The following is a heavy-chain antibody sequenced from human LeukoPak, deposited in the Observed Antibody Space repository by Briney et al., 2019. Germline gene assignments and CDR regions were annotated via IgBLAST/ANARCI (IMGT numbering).Heavy chain of an antibody. J-gene: IGHJ6*02. Sequence: TGGSLRLSCAASGFTFTNAWMGWVRQAPGKGLEWVSAISGSGGSTYYADSVKGRFTISRDNSKNTLYLQMNSLRAEDPAVYYCAKVQEHSSSWYWRAPPVGHYGMDVWGQGTTVTVSS. V-gene: IGHV3-23*01. CDR1: GFTFTNAW. D-gene: IGHD6-13*01. CDR2: ISGSGGST. CDR3: AKVQEHSSSWYWRAPPVGHYGMDV.